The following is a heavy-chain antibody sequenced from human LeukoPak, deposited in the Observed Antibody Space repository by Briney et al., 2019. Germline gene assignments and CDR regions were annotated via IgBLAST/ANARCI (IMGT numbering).Heavy chain of an antibody. J-gene: IGHJ5*02. Sequence: SVTVSCKASRITLTEYFIHWVGQAPGPDLEWMGWINPYNGERDHAQKLHARVTMPRHTSLHTVYMHLTRLPSGHTAIYYCAGHSSSSDGWFAPWGQGTLVTVSS. CDR2: INPYNGER. V-gene: IGHV1-2*02. D-gene: IGHD6-6*01. CDR3: AGHSSSSDGWFAP. CDR1: RITLTEYF.